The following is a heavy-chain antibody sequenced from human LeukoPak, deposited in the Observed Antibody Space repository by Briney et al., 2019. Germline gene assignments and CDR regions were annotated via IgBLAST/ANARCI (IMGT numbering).Heavy chain of an antibody. CDR2: ISAYNGNT. CDR3: ARLRPPPATSDPRGGYSYQRNWFDP. J-gene: IGHJ5*02. CDR1: GYTLTSYG. V-gene: IGHV1-18*01. D-gene: IGHD5-18*01. Sequence: GASVKVSCKASGYTLTSYGISWVRQAPGQGLEWMGWISAYNGNTNYAQKLQGRVTMTTDTSTSTAYMELRSLRSDDTAVYYCARLRPPPATSDPRGGYSYQRNWFDPWGQGTLVTVSS.